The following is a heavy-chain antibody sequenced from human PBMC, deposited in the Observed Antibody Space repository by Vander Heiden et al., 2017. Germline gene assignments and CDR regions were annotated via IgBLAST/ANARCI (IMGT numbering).Heavy chain of an antibody. J-gene: IGHJ5*02. CDR1: GFSLSTSGVG. CDR3: AREYYYDSSGGFDP. CDR2: IYWDDDK. Sequence: QITLKESGPTLVKPTQTLTLTCTFSGFSLSTSGVGVGWIRQPPGKALEWLALIYWDDDKRYSPSLKSRLTITKDTSKNQVVRTMTNMDPVDTATYYCAREYYYDSSGGFDPWGQGTLVTVSS. D-gene: IGHD3-22*01. V-gene: IGHV2-5*02.